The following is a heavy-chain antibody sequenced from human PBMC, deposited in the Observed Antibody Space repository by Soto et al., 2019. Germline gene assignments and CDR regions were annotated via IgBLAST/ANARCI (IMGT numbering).Heavy chain of an antibody. J-gene: IGHJ4*02. V-gene: IGHV3-21*01. CDR2: IGGSSNFI. CDR3: TREVSTSSFDY. Sequence: PGGSLRLSCAASGFTFSSYTMNWVRQAPGKGLEWVSSIGGSSNFIYYAHSVNGRFTISRENAENSVYLQMNSLRAEDTAVYYCTREVSTSSFDYWGLGTLVTVSS. CDR1: GFTFSSYT. D-gene: IGHD6-6*01.